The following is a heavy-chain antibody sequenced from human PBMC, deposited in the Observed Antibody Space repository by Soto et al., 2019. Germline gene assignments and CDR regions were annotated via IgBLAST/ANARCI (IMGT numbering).Heavy chain of an antibody. CDR3: TRVSGSGWYEREDY. CDR1: GFTLSDHY. Sequence: PGGSLRLSCAASGFTLSDHYMSWIRQAPGKGLEWIGYSSNSGSFTRYADSVKGRFSISKSIAYLQMNSLKTEDTAVYYCTRVSGSGWYEREDYWGQGTLVTVSS. V-gene: IGHV3-11*05. D-gene: IGHD6-19*01. CDR2: SSNSGSFT. J-gene: IGHJ4*02.